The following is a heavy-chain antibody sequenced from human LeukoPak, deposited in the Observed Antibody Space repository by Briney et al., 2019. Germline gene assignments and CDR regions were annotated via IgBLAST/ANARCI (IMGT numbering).Heavy chain of an antibody. J-gene: IGHJ4*02. CDR3: ARDLQFYYDSSGYYYPSHYFDY. CDR2: MSSSGSTI. D-gene: IGHD3-22*01. CDR1: GFTFSSYD. V-gene: IGHV3-48*03. Sequence: PGGSLRLSCAASGFTFSSYDMNWVRQAPGKGLEWVSYMSSSGSTIYYADSVKGRFTISRDNAKNSLYLQMNSLRAEDTAVYYCARDLQFYYDSSGYYYPSHYFDYWGQGTLVTVSS.